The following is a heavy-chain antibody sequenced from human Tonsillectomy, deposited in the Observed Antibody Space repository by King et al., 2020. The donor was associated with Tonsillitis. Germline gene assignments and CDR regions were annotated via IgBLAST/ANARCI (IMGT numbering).Heavy chain of an antibody. Sequence: VQLVESGGGLAKPGGSLTLSCVVSGSTFSDAWMRDAWMSWVRQAPGKGLEWIGRIKSKGGGGTTDYAAPVKDRFTISRDDTRNTIFLQISSLKTEDTVRYYSTQDKTEHRAFVICGQGTMVTVSS. CDR2: IKSKGGGGTT. CDR1: GSTFSDAWMRDAW. D-gene: IGHD2-15*01. J-gene: IGHJ3*02. V-gene: IGHV3-15*01. CDR3: TQDKTEHRAFVI.